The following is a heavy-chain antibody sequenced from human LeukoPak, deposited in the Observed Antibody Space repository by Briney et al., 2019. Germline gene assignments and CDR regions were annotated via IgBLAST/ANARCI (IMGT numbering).Heavy chain of an antibody. CDR1: GYTFSSYG. Sequence: GASVKVSCKASGYTFSSYGISWVRQAPGQGLEWMGWISAYNGNTNYAQKLQGRATMTTDTSTSTAYMELRSLRSDDTAVYYCARLRSGEETTVTTLDYWGQGTLVTVSS. CDR2: ISAYNGNT. V-gene: IGHV1-18*01. J-gene: IGHJ4*02. CDR3: ARLRSGEETTVTTLDY. D-gene: IGHD4-17*01.